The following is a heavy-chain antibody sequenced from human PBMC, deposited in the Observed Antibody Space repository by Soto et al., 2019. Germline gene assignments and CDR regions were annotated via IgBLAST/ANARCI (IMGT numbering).Heavy chain of an antibody. J-gene: IGHJ3*02. Sequence: SVKVSCKASGGTFSSYAISWVRQAPGQGLEWMGGIIPIFGTANYAQKFQGRVTITADTSTSTAYMELRSLRSDDTALYYCARDHWKQLVPGDAFDIWGQGTMVTVSS. V-gene: IGHV1-69*06. D-gene: IGHD6-13*01. CDR3: ARDHWKQLVPGDAFDI. CDR1: GGTFSSYA. CDR2: IIPIFGTA.